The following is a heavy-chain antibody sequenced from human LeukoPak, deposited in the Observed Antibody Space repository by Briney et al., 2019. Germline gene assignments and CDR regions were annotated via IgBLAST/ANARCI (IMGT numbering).Heavy chain of an antibody. D-gene: IGHD1-14*01. Sequence: GGSLRLSCAASGFTFSSYSMNWVRLAPGKGLEWVSSISTSSSYIHYADSVKGRFTISRDNAKNSLYLQMNSLRAEDTAVYYCARGTLNIPGEHGAFDYWDQGTLVTVSS. J-gene: IGHJ4*02. V-gene: IGHV3-21*01. CDR1: GFTFSSYS. CDR2: ISTSSSYI. CDR3: ARGTLNIPGEHGAFDY.